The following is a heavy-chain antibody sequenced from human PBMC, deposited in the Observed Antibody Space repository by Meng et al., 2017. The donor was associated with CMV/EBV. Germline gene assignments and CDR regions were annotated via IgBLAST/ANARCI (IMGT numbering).Heavy chain of an antibody. Sequence: SETLSLTCTVSGGSISSYYCNWVRQPPGKGLEWIGYIYYSGSTNYNPSLKSRVTISVDTSKNQFSLKLSSVTAADTAVYYCAREGDIVVARGWFDPWGQGTLVTVSS. J-gene: IGHJ5*02. V-gene: IGHV4-59*01. CDR1: GGSISSYY. CDR2: IYYSGST. D-gene: IGHD2-2*01. CDR3: AREGDIVVARGWFDP.